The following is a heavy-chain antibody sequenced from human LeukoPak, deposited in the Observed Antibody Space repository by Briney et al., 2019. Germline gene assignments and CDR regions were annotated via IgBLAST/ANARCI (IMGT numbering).Heavy chain of an antibody. CDR2: IIPIFGTA. J-gene: IGHJ4*02. Sequence: SVKVSCKASVGTFSSYAISWVRQAPRQGLEWMGGIIPIFGTANYAQKFQGRVTITTNESTSTAYMELSSLRSEDTAVYYCARSIAARDYFDYWGQGTLVTVSS. CDR3: ARSIAARDYFDY. V-gene: IGHV1-69*05. D-gene: IGHD6-6*01. CDR1: VGTFSSYA.